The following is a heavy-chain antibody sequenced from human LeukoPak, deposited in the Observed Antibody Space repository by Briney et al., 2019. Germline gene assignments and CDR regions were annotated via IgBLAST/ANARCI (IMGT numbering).Heavy chain of an antibody. Sequence: GGSLRLSYVASGFSYSTYAMTWVRQGPGEGLEWVSVISGSGGSTYYADSVKGRFTISRDNSKNTVYLQMNSLTVADTAVYFCGKEDMVPITSQVCYQWGRGTLVTVSS. CDR3: GKEDMVPITSQVCYQ. CDR2: ISGSGGST. D-gene: IGHD5-24*01. V-gene: IGHV3-23*01. J-gene: IGHJ4*02. CDR1: GFSYSTYA.